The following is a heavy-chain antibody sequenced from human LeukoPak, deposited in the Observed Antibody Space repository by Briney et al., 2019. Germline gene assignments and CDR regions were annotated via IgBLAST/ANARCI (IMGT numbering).Heavy chain of an antibody. J-gene: IGHJ4*02. D-gene: IGHD1-14*01. CDR1: GYSISSGYY. CDR3: ARYRITGRYYFDY. Sequence: SETLSLTCSVSGYSISSGYYWDWIRQPPGKGLAWIGSIYYSGSTYYNPSLKSRVTISVDTSKNQFSLKLSSVTAADTAVYYCARYRITGRYYFDYWGQGTLVTVSS. CDR2: IYYSGST. V-gene: IGHV4-38-2*02.